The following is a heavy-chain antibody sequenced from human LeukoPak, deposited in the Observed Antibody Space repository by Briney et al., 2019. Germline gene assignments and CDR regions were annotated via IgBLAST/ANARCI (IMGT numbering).Heavy chain of an antibody. CDR3: ARHYDDYAFGMDV. V-gene: IGHV4-59*08. D-gene: IGHD5-12*01. Sequence: SETLSLTCTVSGDSITTYHWSWIRQPPGKGLEWLAYSKYRGNTVFYPSLKSRAHTSIEESQSQSFLTQSSVTAADTAVYYCARHYDDYAFGMDVWGNGNAVIVSS. J-gene: IGHJ6*04. CDR1: GDSITTYH. CDR2: SKYRGNT.